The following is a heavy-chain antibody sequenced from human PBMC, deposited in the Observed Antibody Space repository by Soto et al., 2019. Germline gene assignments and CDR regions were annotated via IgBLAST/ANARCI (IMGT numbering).Heavy chain of an antibody. Sequence: GGSLRLSCAASGLSFSAYAMHWVRQAPGKGLEWVAVISYDGSNKYYADSVKGRFTISRDNSKNTLYLQMNSLRAEDTAVYYCARDRTFDYWGQGTLVTVSS. J-gene: IGHJ4*02. CDR3: ARDRTFDY. CDR2: ISYDGSNK. CDR1: GLSFSAYA. V-gene: IGHV3-30-3*01.